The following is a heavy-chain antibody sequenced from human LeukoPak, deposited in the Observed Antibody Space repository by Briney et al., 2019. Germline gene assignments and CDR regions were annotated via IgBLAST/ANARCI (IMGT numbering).Heavy chain of an antibody. J-gene: IGHJ1*01. CDR3: ASLIVVVTAMSNFQH. CDR1: GGSISSSSYY. D-gene: IGHD2-21*02. Sequence: PSETLSLTCTVSGGSISSSSYYWGWIRQPPGKGLEWIGSIYYSGSTYYNPSLKSRVTISVDTSKNQFSLKLSSVTAADTAVYYCASLIVVVTAMSNFQHWGQGTLVTVSS. V-gene: IGHV4-39*01. CDR2: IYYSGST.